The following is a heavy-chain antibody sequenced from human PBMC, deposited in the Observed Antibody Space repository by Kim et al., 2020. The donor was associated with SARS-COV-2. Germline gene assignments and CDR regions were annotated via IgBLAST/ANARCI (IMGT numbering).Heavy chain of an antibody. V-gene: IGHV3-74*01. CDR3: AKQTYRSYGMDV. CDR2: INSDGSTT. D-gene: IGHD1-26*01. Sequence: GGSLRLSWAASEFTFSNYWMHWVRQAPGKGLVWVSRINSDGSTTNYADSVKGRFAVSRDNAKNTLYLQMHSLRAEDTAVYYCAKQTYRSYGMDVWGQGTTVTVSS. CDR1: EFTFSNYW. J-gene: IGHJ6*02.